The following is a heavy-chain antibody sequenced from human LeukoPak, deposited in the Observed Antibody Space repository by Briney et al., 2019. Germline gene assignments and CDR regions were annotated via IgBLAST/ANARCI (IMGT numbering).Heavy chain of an antibody. CDR2: IYTSGST. J-gene: IGHJ2*01. D-gene: IGHD1-26*01. V-gene: IGHV4-61*02. CDR3: ARVCNSVGTTYWYFDL. CDR1: GGSISSGSYY. Sequence: SETLSLTCTVSGGSISSGSYYWSWIRQPAGKGLEWIGRIYTSGSTNYNPSLKSRVTISVDTSKNQLSLKLSSVTAADTAVYYCARVCNSVGTTYWYFDLWGRGTLVTVSS.